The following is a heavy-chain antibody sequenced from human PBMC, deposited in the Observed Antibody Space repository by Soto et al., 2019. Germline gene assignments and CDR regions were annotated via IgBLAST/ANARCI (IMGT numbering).Heavy chain of an antibody. CDR2: INSDGGTT. Sequence: EVQLVESGGNLVQPGGSLRLSCAASEFTFSSYWMNWVRQAPGKGLVWVSRINSDGGTTCYADSVKGRFTISRDNAKNTLYLQMNSLRAEDTAVYYCARVGVGVYYFDYWGQGTLVTVSS. CDR3: ARVGVGVYYFDY. J-gene: IGHJ4*02. CDR1: EFTFSSYW. V-gene: IGHV3-74*01. D-gene: IGHD1-26*01.